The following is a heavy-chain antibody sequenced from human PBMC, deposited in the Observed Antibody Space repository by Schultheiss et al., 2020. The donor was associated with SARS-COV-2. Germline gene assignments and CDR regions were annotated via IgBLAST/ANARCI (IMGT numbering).Heavy chain of an antibody. CDR3: ARSPIEYNYAYAY. J-gene: IGHJ4*02. CDR1: GFTVSSNY. V-gene: IGHV3-66*01. Sequence: GGSLRLSCAASGFTVSSNYMSWVRQAPGKGLEWVSVIYSGGRTYYADSVKGRFTISRDNSKNTLYLQVNSLRVEDTAVYYCARSPIEYNYAYAYWGQGTLVTVSS. CDR2: IYSGGRT. D-gene: IGHD3-16*01.